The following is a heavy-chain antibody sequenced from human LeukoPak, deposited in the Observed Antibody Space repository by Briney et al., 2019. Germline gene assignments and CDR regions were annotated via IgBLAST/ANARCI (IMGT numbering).Heavy chain of an antibody. J-gene: IGHJ5*02. CDR2: INPNSGGP. Sequence: GASVKVSCKASGYAFTAHYIHWVRQAPGQGFEWMGWINPNSGGPNYAQKFQGRVTITRNTSISTAYMELSSLRSEDTAVYYCARGRSSLWSGYLYWFDPWGQGTLVTVSS. CDR3: ARGRSSLWSGYLYWFDP. V-gene: IGHV1-2*02. CDR1: GYAFTAHY. D-gene: IGHD3-3*01.